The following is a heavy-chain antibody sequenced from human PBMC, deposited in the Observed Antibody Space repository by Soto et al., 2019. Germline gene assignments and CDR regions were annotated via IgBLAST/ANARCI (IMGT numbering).Heavy chain of an antibody. CDR1: GFTVSNTY. CDR3: ARDVGRYSSSWYKKYYYYGMDV. CDR2: IWYDGSNK. V-gene: IGHV3-33*08. D-gene: IGHD6-13*01. Sequence: LRLSCAASGFTVSNTYMTWVRQAPGKGLEWVAVIWYDGSNKYYADSVKGRFTISRDNSKNTLYLQMNSLRAEDTAVYYCARDVGRYSSSWYKKYYYYGMDVWGQGTTVTVSS. J-gene: IGHJ6*02.